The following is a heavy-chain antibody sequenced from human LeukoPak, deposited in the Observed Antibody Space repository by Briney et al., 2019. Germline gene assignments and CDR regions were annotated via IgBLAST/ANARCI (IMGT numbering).Heavy chain of an antibody. D-gene: IGHD3-3*01. CDR3: AITYYDFWSGYRAASGAFDI. Sequence: GRSLRLSCAASGFTFSSYGMHWVRQAPGKGLEWVAVISYDGSNKYYADSVKGRFTISRDNSKNTLYLQMNSLRAEDTAVYYCAITYYDFWSGYRAASGAFDIWGQGTMVTVSS. CDR1: GFTFSSYG. CDR2: ISYDGSNK. V-gene: IGHV3-30*03. J-gene: IGHJ3*02.